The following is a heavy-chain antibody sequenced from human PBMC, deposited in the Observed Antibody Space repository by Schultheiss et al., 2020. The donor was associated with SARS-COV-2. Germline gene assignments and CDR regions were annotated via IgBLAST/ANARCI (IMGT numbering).Heavy chain of an antibody. Sequence: GGSLRLSCAASGFTFSDYYMSWIRQAPGKGLEWVGRIKSKTDGGTTDYAAPVKGRFTISRDDSKNTLYLQMNSLKTEDTAVYYCTTTYYDSSGYYRYYYYYGMDVWGQGTTVTVSS. D-gene: IGHD3-22*01. CDR3: TTTYYDSSGYYRYYYYYGMDV. V-gene: IGHV3-15*01. J-gene: IGHJ6*02. CDR1: GFTFSDYY. CDR2: IKSKTDGGTT.